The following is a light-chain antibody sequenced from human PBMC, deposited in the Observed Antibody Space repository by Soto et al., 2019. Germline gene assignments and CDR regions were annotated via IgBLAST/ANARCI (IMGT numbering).Light chain of an antibody. J-gene: IGLJ1*01. CDR1: SSDVGGYSY. Sequence: QSALTQPASVSGSPGQSITISCTGTSSDVGGYSYVSWYQQHPGKAPKLMIYDVTNRPSGVSNRFSGSKSGNAASLTISWLRAEDEADYYCSSYTSISTYVFGTGTKVTVL. V-gene: IGLV2-14*01. CDR3: SSYTSISTYV. CDR2: DVT.